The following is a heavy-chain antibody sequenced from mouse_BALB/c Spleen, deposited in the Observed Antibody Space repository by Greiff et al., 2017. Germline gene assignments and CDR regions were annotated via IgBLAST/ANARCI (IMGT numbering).Heavy chain of an antibody. V-gene: IGHV3-6*02. CDR3: ARYGNYGYWYFDV. J-gene: IGHJ1*01. CDR2: ISYDGSN. D-gene: IGHD2-10*02. Sequence: ESGPGLVKPSQSLSLTCSVTGYSITSGYYWNWIRQFPGNKLEWMGYISYDGSNNYNPSLKNRISITRDTSKNQFFLKLNSVTTEDTATYDCARYGNYGYWYFDVWGAGTTVTVSS. CDR1: GYSITSGYY.